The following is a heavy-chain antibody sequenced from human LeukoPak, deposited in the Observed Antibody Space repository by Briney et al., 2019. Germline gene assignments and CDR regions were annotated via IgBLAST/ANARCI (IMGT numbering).Heavy chain of an antibody. J-gene: IGHJ4*02. CDR1: GGTFSSYA. CDR2: IIPIFGTA. D-gene: IGHD3-10*01. Sequence: GASVKVSCKASGGTFSSYAISWVRQAPGQGLEWMGGIIPIFGTANYAQKFQGRVTITADKSTSTAYMELSSLRSEDTAVYYCARGRRFGELSENWGQGTLVTVSS. V-gene: IGHV1-69*06. CDR3: ARGRRFGELSEN.